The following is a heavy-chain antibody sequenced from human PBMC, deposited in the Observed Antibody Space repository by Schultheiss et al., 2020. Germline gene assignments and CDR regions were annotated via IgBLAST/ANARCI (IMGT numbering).Heavy chain of an antibody. V-gene: IGHV3-30*15. D-gene: IGHD2-21*02. CDR1: GFAFSRSA. J-gene: IGHJ4*02. Sequence: GGSLRLSCAASGFAFSRSAMHWVRQAPGKGLDWVAFMSHDGSIWWKKDVDSLKGQFSICRDISKNTLNLQLSSLRPEDTAVYYCARNFVVVTASQNFDYWGQGTLVTVSS. CDR2: MSHDGSIWWK. CDR3: ARNFVVVTASQNFDY.